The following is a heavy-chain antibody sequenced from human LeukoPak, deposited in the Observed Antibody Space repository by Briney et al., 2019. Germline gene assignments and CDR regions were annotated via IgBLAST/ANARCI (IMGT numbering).Heavy chain of an antibody. CDR1: GGSISSSN. V-gene: IGHV3-23*01. CDR2: ISGSGGST. Sequence: ETLSLTCAVSGGSISSSNWWSWVRQAPGKGLEWVSAISGSGGSTYYADSVKGRFTISRDNSKNTLYLQMNSLRAEDTAVYYCAKAAPGVGALGGYFDYWGQGTLVTVSS. J-gene: IGHJ4*02. CDR3: AKAAPGVGALGGYFDY. D-gene: IGHD1-26*01.